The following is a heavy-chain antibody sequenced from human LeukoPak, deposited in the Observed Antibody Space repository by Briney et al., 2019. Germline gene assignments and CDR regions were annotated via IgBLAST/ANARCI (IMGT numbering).Heavy chain of an antibody. J-gene: IGHJ4*02. Sequence: GGSLRLSCAASGFAFDEYAMHWVRQVPGKGLEWVSGISFNSGGVGYADSVKGRFSTSRDNAKKSLYLQMNNLRPEDTAFYFCAKDVFSANWYYFDQWGQGTLVTVSS. CDR2: ISFNSGGV. V-gene: IGHV3-9*01. D-gene: IGHD4/OR15-4a*01. CDR1: GFAFDEYA. CDR3: AKDVFSANWYYFDQ.